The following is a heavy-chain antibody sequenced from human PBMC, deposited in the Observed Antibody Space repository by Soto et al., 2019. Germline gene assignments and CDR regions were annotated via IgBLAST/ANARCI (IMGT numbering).Heavy chain of an antibody. D-gene: IGHD2-2*01. V-gene: IGHV5-10-1*01. CDR1: VSSFSSYC. J-gene: IGHJ4*02. CDR3: PRPRSRDGHNYDL. Sequence: ECLNISSNASVSSFSSYCIDWGLQMPGKGLEWMGRIDPSASYTNYSPSFQGHFSISADKSISTAYLQWSSLKASATALYYCPRPRSRDGHNYDLWGQGTVVTVSS. CDR2: IDPSASYT.